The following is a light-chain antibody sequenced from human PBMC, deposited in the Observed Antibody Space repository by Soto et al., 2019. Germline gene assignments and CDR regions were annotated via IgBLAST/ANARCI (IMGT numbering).Light chain of an antibody. CDR1: QSVSSN. J-gene: IGKJ2*01. CDR2: GAS. V-gene: IGKV3-15*01. Sequence: EIVMTQSPATLSVSPGERATLSCRASQSVSSNLAWYQQKPGQAPRLLIYGASIRATGIPARFSGSGSGTEFTLTISRLPFYDFAVYYCQQYNNWPRTFGQGTKLEIK. CDR3: QQYNNWPRT.